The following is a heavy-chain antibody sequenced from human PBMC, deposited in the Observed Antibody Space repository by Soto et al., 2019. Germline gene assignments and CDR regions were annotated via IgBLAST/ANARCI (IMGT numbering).Heavy chain of an antibody. D-gene: IGHD2-8*02. V-gene: IGHV3-74*01. CDR2: IKSDGSST. J-gene: IGHJ4*02. CDR3: ARDRPEVLNPTDHPMFDY. CDR1: GFIFSSHW. Sequence: EVQLVESGGGLVQPGGSLRLSCAASGFIFSSHWMHWVRQDPVRGLVWVARIKSDGSSTAYADSVKGRFTISRDNAKNTHDLQMNSLRVEDTAVYYCARDRPEVLNPTDHPMFDYWGQGTLVTVSS.